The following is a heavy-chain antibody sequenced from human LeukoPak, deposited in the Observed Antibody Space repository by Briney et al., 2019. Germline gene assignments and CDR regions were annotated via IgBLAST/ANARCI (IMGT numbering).Heavy chain of an antibody. CDR2: ISSTINTI. Sequence: LEWVSFISSTINTIYSADSVKGRFTISRDNAKNSLYLQMNSLRAEDTAAYYCAREEGFDYWGQGTLVTVSS. J-gene: IGHJ4*02. V-gene: IGHV3-48*01. CDR3: AREEGFDY.